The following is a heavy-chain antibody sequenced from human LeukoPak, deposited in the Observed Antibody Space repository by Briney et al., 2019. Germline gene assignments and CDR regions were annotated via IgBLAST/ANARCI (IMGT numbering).Heavy chain of an antibody. CDR1: GYTFTNYY. V-gene: IGHV1-46*01. D-gene: IGHD1-1*01. J-gene: IGHJ4*02. Sequence: ASVKVSCKASGYTFTNYYMHWVRQAPGQGLEWMGIISPSGGSTSYAQKFQGRVTMTRDTSTGTVYMELSSLRSEDTAVYYCVRELTTGMYFFDYWGQGTLVTVSS. CDR2: ISPSGGST. CDR3: VRELTTGMYFFDY.